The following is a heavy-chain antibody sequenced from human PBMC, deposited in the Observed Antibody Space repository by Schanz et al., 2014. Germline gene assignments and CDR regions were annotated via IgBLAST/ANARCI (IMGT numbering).Heavy chain of an antibody. CDR3: AGGRAVVTPLDF. CDR1: GFTFSDSW. J-gene: IGHJ4*02. Sequence: QVQLVESGGGVVQPGGSLSLSCAASGFTFSDSWMHWVRQAPGKGLEWVSVIAGDGGGPNYVDSVKGRFTISGDNSKNTLFLQMNSLRVEDTAVYFCAGGRAVVTPLDFWGQGTLVTVSS. CDR2: IAGDGGGP. D-gene: IGHD2-15*01. V-gene: IGHV3-NL1*01.